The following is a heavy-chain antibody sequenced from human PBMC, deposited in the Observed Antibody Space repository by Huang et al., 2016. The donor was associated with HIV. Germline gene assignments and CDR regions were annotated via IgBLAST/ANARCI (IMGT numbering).Heavy chain of an antibody. CDR2: INHSGSA. J-gene: IGHJ1*01. CDR1: GGAFSGYQ. CDR3: ARGLRFCRGGDCFPTHFQH. V-gene: IGHV4-34*02. D-gene: IGHD2-21*02. Sequence: QVRLEQWGAGLLKPSETLSPTCAVYGGAFSGYQWTWHSQFPGKGVEWIGEINHSGSATYNPSLKTGVTITGDMSKNQFSLKMTSLTVTDTAFYFCARGLRFCRGGDCFPTHFQHWSQG.